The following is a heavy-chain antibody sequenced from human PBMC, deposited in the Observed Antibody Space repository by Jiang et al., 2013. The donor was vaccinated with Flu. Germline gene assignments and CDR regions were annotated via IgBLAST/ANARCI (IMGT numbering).Heavy chain of an antibody. J-gene: IGHJ4*02. D-gene: IGHD1-26*01. Sequence: TSYAQKFQGRVTMTRDTSTSTVYMELSSLRSEDTAVYYCARAGPIGGSYPHNFDYWGQGTLVTVSS. CDR2: T. V-gene: IGHV1-46*01. CDR3: ARAGPIGGSYPHNFDY.